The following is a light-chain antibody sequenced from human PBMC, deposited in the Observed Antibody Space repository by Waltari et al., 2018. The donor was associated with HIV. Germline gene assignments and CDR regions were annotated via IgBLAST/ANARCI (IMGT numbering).Light chain of an antibody. J-gene: IGKJ1*01. V-gene: IGKV1-39*01. CDR3: QQSSHTPRTPRT. Sequence: IQMTQSPSSLSASLGDRVTITCRASQSIGNYVNWYQQKPGKAPNLLIYAASRLQRGVPSRFSGSGSGTDCTLIISDLQPEDYATYYCQQSSHTPRTPRTFGQGTKVEV. CDR2: AAS. CDR1: QSIGNY.